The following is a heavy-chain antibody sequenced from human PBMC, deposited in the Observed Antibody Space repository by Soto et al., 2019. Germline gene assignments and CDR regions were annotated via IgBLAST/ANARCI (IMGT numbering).Heavy chain of an antibody. Sequence: QVQLVQSGAEVKKPGASVKVSCKASGYTFTSNGISRVRQAPGQGLEWMGWISAYNGNTNYAQKLQGRVTMTTDTSTSTAYMELRSLRSDDTAVYYCARGSAYCSGGSCYQGPYYYYGMDVWGQGTTFTVSS. V-gene: IGHV1-18*01. CDR2: ISAYNGNT. CDR3: ARGSAYCSGGSCYQGPYYYYGMDV. D-gene: IGHD2-15*01. J-gene: IGHJ6*02. CDR1: GYTFTSNG.